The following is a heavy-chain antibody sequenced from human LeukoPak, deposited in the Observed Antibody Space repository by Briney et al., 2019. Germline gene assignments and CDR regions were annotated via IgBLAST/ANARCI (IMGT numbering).Heavy chain of an antibody. CDR1: GASISTYY. Sequence: PSETLSLTCSVSGASISTYYWSWIRQPPGKGLEWIEYLYFGGSTNYNPSLKSRVTISPDTSKNQFSLKLNSVTAADTAVYYCARAGGSWSFDYLGQGTLVTVSS. CDR2: LYFGGST. D-gene: IGHD5-12*01. J-gene: IGHJ4*02. V-gene: IGHV4-59*01. CDR3: ARAGGSWSFDY.